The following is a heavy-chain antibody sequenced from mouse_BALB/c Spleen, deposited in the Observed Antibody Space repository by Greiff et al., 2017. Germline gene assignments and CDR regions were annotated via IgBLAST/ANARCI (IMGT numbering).Heavy chain of an antibody. Sequence: EVQVVESGGGLVKPGGSLKLSCAASGFTFSDYYMYWVRQTPEKRLEWVATISDGGSYTYYPDSVKGRFTISRDNAKNNLYLQMSSLKSEDTAMYYCASYDYPYAMDYWGQGTSVTVSA. CDR3: ASYDYPYAMDY. CDR1: GFTFSDYY. J-gene: IGHJ4*01. D-gene: IGHD2-4*01. CDR2: ISDGGSYT. V-gene: IGHV5-4*02.